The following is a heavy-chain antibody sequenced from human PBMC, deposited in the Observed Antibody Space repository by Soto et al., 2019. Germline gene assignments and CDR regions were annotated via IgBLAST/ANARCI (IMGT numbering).Heavy chain of an antibody. J-gene: IGHJ4*02. CDR3: ATRRDGYPLGN. Sequence: QVQLQESGSGLVKPSQTLSLTCAVSGGSISSAGYAWSWIRQPPGKGLEWIGYIYYTGTTDYNPALKSRVTISADRSKNQFSLKLSSVTAADTAVYYCATRRDGYPLGNWGQGTRVTVSS. D-gene: IGHD5-12*01. CDR1: GGSISSAGYA. CDR2: IYYTGTT. V-gene: IGHV4-30-2*01.